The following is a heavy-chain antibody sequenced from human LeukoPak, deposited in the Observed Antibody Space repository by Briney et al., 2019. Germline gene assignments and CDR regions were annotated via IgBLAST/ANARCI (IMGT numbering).Heavy chain of an antibody. D-gene: IGHD2-2*01. CDR1: GFTFSSYW. CDR2: ISGSGGST. CDR3: AKGSTVVVPADNWFDP. V-gene: IGHV3-23*01. Sequence: GGSLRLSCAASGFTFSSYWMHWVRQAPGKGLEWVSAISGSGGSTYYADSVKGRFTISRDNSKNTLCLQMNSLRAEDTAVYYCAKGSTVVVPADNWFDPWGQGTLVTVSS. J-gene: IGHJ5*02.